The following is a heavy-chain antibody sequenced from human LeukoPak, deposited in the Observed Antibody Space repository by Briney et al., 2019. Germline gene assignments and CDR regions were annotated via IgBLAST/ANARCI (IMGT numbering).Heavy chain of an antibody. D-gene: IGHD6-13*01. CDR2: IHPKSGDT. V-gene: IGHV1-2*02. J-gene: IGHJ4*02. CDR1: GFTFSDYY. CDR3: ARDPPAAASTEFDL. Sequence: GASVKVSCKASGFTFSDYYIQWVRQAPGQGLEWMGSIHPKSGDTKYAQRFQGRVTVTRDTSISAAYMELSRLTSDDTAVYYCARDPPAAASTEFDLWGQGTLVTVSS.